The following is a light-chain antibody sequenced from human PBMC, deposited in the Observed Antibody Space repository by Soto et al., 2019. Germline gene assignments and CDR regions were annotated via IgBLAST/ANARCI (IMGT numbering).Light chain of an antibody. V-gene: IGLV2-14*01. J-gene: IGLJ1*01. CDR2: QVR. CDR1: SSYVGGYNY. CDR3: TSYTSSSTLDV. Sequence: QSVLTQPASVSGSSGQSITSSCTGTSSYVGGYNYGSWYQEHPGKAPKLMIYQVRNRPLGVSNRFSGSKSGNTASLTISGLQAEDEADYYCTSYTSSSTLDVFGTGTKVTVL.